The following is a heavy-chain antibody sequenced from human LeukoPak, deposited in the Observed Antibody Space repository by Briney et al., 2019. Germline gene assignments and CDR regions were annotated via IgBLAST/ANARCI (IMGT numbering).Heavy chain of an antibody. Sequence: GGSLRLSCAASGFTFSSYGMHWVRQAPGKGLEWVAVISYDGSNKYYADSVKGRFTISRDNSKNTLYLQMNSLRAEDTAVYYCASVPGYSSYWGQGTLVTVSS. V-gene: IGHV3-30*03. J-gene: IGHJ4*02. CDR2: ISYDGSNK. CDR3: ASVPGYSSY. D-gene: IGHD6-19*01. CDR1: GFTFSSYG.